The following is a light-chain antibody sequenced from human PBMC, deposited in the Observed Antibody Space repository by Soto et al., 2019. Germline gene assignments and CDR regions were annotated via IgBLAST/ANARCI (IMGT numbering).Light chain of an antibody. CDR3: QQYNDWPQT. CDR2: GAS. CDR1: QSVSSN. Sequence: EIVMTQSPATLSVSPGERATLSCRASQSVSSNVAWYQQKPGQAPRLLVYGASTKANRIPVRFSDSGSGTEFTLTISSLQSEDFVVYYCQQYNDWPQTFGQGTKVEIK. V-gene: IGKV3-15*01. J-gene: IGKJ1*01.